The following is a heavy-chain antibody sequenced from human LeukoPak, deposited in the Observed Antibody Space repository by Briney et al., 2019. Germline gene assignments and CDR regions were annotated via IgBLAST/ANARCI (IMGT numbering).Heavy chain of an antibody. V-gene: IGHV3-48*03. D-gene: IGHD2-21*02. CDR3: AKGRWGLTINNFDL. Sequence: AGGSLRLSCAASGFTFSSYEMNWVRQAPGKGLEWVSYISSSGSTIYYADSVKGRFTISRDSSKNTLYLQMNSLGGEDTALYYCAKGRWGLTINNFDLWGQGTMVTVSS. CDR1: GFTFSSYE. CDR2: ISSSGSTI. J-gene: IGHJ3*01.